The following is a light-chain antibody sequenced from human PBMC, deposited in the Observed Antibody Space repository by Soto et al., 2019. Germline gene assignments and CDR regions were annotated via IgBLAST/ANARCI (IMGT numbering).Light chain of an antibody. CDR2: GAS. Sequence: EIVVTQSPCTLSLSPGERATLSCRASQSVGTKLAWYQQTPGLAPRLLIYGASNRATGVPARFSGSGSGTDFTLTISSLEPEDFAVYYCQQCRNWPRTFGQGTKVDIK. V-gene: IGKV3-11*01. CDR3: QQCRNWPRT. CDR1: QSVGTK. J-gene: IGKJ1*01.